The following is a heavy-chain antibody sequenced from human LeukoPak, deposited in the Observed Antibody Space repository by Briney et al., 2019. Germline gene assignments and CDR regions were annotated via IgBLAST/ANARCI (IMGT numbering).Heavy chain of an antibody. J-gene: IGHJ4*02. CDR3: ARDKPQRQFDY. V-gene: IGHV4-30-4*01. CDR1: GGSISSGDYY. Sequence: SETLSLTCTVSGGSISSGDYYWSWIRQPPGKGLEWIGYIYYSGSTYYNPSLKSRVTISVDTSKNQFSLKLSSVTAAGTAVYYCARDKPQRQFDYWGQGTLVTVSS. CDR2: IYYSGST.